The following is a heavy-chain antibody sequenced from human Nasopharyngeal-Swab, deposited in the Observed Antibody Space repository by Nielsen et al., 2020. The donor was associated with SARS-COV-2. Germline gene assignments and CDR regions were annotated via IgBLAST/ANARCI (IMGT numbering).Heavy chain of an antibody. CDR2: ISSSSSYI. CDR3: ARDFSTVAGSFDY. D-gene: IGHD4-23*01. CDR1: GFTFSSYS. V-gene: IGHV3-21*01. Sequence: GESLKISCAASGFTFSSYSMNWVRQAPGKGLEWVSSISSSSSYIYYADSVKGRFTISRGNAKNSLYLQMNSLRAEDTAVYYCARDFSTVAGSFDYWGQGTLVTVSS. J-gene: IGHJ4*02.